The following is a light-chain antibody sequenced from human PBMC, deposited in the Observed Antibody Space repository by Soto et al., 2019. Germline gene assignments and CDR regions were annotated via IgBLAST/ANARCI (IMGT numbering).Light chain of an antibody. Sequence: DIQMTQSPSTLSASVGDRVTITCRASQSISSGLAWYQQKPGKFPKLLIYDASSLNIGVQSRFNGSGSGTEFPLTISSLQPDDLATYYCQQYNSYSQTFGQGTKVEIK. CDR3: QQYNSYSQT. V-gene: IGKV1-5*01. CDR1: QSISSG. CDR2: DAS. J-gene: IGKJ1*01.